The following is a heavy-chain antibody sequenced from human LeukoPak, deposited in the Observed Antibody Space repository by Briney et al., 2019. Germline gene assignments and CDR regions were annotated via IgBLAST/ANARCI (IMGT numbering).Heavy chain of an antibody. CDR2: ISSDSSTI. CDR3: ARDYGGIDY. Sequence: GGSLRLSCAASGFTFSSYAMNWVRQAPGKGLEWLSYISSDSSTIYSADSVKGRFTISRDNAKNSLYLQMHSLRAEDTAVYYCARDYGGIDYFGQGTLVTVSS. CDR1: GFTFSSYA. D-gene: IGHD3-10*01. V-gene: IGHV3-48*01. J-gene: IGHJ4*01.